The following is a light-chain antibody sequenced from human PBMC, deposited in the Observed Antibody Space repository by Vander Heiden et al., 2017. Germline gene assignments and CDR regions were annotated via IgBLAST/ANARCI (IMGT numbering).Light chain of an antibody. CDR2: DAS. CDR1: QSVSSY. CDR3: QQRCNWLWT. Sequence: EIVLTPSPATLSLSPGERATLSCRASQSVSSYLAWYQQKPGQAPRLLIYDASNRATGIPARFSGSGSGTDFTLTISSLEPEDFAVYYCQQRCNWLWTFGQGTKVEIK. V-gene: IGKV3-11*01. J-gene: IGKJ1*01.